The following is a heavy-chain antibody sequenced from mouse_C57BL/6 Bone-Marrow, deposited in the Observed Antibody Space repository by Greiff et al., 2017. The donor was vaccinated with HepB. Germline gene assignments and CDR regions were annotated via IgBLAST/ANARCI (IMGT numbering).Heavy chain of an antibody. V-gene: IGHV1-53*01. D-gene: IGHD1-1*01. Sequence: QVQLQQPGTELVKPGASVKLSCKASGYTFTSYWMHWVKQRPGQGLEWIGNINPSNGGTNYNEKFKSKATLTVDKSSSPAYMQRSSLTSEDSAVYYCAKEGVVGGYAMDDWGQGTSVTVSS. CDR1: GYTFTSYW. CDR3: AKEGVVGGYAMDD. J-gene: IGHJ4*01. CDR2: INPSNGGT.